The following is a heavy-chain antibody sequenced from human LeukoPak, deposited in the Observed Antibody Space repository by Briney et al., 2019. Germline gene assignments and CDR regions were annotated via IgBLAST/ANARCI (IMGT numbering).Heavy chain of an antibody. CDR1: GGTFSSYA. J-gene: IGHJ6*03. D-gene: IGHD2-21*02. Sequence: SVKVSCKASGGTFSSYAISWVRHAPGQGLEWIGGIVPISGTTNYAQKFQGRVTITADESTATAYMELSSLRSEDTAVYYCARGVVEGTAPDLHHYYYMDVWGKGTTVTVSS. V-gene: IGHV1-69*01. CDR3: ARGVVEGTAPDLHHYYYMDV. CDR2: IVPISGTT.